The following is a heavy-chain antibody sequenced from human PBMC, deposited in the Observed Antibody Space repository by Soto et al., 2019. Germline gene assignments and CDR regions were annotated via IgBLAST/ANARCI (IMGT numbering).Heavy chain of an antibody. V-gene: IGHV1-18*01. CDR1: GYTFSSYG. CDR2: ISDYNGNT. Sequence: QAQLVQSGVEVKKAGASVKVSCKASGYTFSSYGISWARQAPGQGLEWMGWISDYNGNTQYAQKFQGRVFMTTDTATRTAYMELRGLSSDDTAVYFCAREGYYSGSGTYSPPLFYGMDVWGQGTTVTVSS. CDR3: AREGYYSGSGTYSPPLFYGMDV. D-gene: IGHD3-10*01. J-gene: IGHJ6*02.